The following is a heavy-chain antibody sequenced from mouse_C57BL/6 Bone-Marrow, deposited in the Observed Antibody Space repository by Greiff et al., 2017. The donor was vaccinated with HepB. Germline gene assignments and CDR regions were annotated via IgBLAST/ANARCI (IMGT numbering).Heavy chain of an antibody. CDR1: GYTFTSYW. CDR3: ARSDWLDY. Sequence: VQLQQSGAELVKPGASVKLSCKASGYTFTSYWMQWVKQRPGQGLEWIGEIDPSDSYTNYNQKFKGKATLTVDTSSSTAYMQLSSLTSEDSAVYYCARSDWLDYWGQGTTLTVSS. CDR2: IDPSDSYT. V-gene: IGHV1-50*01. J-gene: IGHJ2*01. D-gene: IGHD4-1*01.